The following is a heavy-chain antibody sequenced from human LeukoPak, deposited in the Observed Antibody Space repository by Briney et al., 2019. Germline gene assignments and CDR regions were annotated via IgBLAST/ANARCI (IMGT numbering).Heavy chain of an antibody. V-gene: IGHV3-23*01. Sequence: PGGSLRLSCAASGLTFSDYAMSWFRRAPGKGLEYVAGITSGFTPLYADFVKGRFTVSRDNSKSTFHLQMNSLRAEDTAVYFCAKDYSDSRVADVFLEYWGQGTLVTASS. CDR1: GLTFSDYA. CDR2: ITSGFTP. D-gene: IGHD2-21*01. CDR3: AKDYSDSRVADVFLEY. J-gene: IGHJ4*02.